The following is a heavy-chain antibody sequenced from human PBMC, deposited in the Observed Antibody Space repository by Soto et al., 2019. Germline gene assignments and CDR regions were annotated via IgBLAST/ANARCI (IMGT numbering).Heavy chain of an antibody. Sequence: GASVKVSCKASGGTFSSYTISWVRQAPGQGLEWMGRIIPILGIANYAQKFQGRVTITADKSTSTAYMELSSLRSEDTAVYYCARGPPVTYYYGSGSPYFDYWGQGTLVTVSS. CDR3: ARGPPVTYYYGSGSPYFDY. CDR2: IIPILGIA. J-gene: IGHJ4*02. CDR1: GGTFSSYT. D-gene: IGHD3-10*01. V-gene: IGHV1-69*02.